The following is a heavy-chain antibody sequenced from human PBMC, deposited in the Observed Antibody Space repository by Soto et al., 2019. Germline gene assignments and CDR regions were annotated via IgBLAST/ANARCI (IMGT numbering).Heavy chain of an antibody. CDR2: ISYDGSNK. CDR1: GFTFSSYG. CDR3: AKDGGALDY. D-gene: IGHD3-16*01. J-gene: IGHJ4*02. Sequence: GGSLRLSCAASGFTFSSYGMHWVRQAPGKGLEWVAVISYDGSNKYYADSVKGRFTISRDNSKNTLYLQMNSLRAEDTAVYYCAKDGGALDYWGQGTLVT. V-gene: IGHV3-30*18.